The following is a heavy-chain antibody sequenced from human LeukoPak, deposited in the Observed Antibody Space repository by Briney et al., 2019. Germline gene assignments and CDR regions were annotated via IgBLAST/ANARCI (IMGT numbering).Heavy chain of an antibody. Sequence: PGGSLRLSCAASGFTFSSNAMSWVRQAPGKGLEWVSTVSDSGDSTYSADSVKGRFAISRDSSKNTLYLQMTSLRAEDTAVYYCAKAPYASGWSPSFDYWGQGTLVTVSS. CDR3: AKAPYASGWSPSFDY. CDR2: VSDSGDST. CDR1: GFTFSSNA. V-gene: IGHV3-23*01. J-gene: IGHJ4*02. D-gene: IGHD6-19*01.